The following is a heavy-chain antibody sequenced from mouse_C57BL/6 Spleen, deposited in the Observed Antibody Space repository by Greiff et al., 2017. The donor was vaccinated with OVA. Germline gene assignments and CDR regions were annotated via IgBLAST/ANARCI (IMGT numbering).Heavy chain of an antibody. J-gene: IGHJ3*01. D-gene: IGHD2-4*01. CDR3: ARSEDDYDGAWFAY. CDR1: GYSFTSYY. CDR2: IYPGSGNT. V-gene: IGHV1-66*01. Sequence: QVQLQQSGPELVKPGASVKISCKASGYSFTSYYIHWVKQRPGQGLEWIGWIYPGSGNTKYNEKFKGKATLTADTSSSTAYMQLSSLTSEDSAVYYCARSEDDYDGAWFAYWGQGTLVTVSA.